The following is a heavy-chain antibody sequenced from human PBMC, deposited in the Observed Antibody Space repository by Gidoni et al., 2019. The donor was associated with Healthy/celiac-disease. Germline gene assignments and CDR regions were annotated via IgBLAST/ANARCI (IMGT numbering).Heavy chain of an antibody. Sequence: EVQLVESGGGLVQPGRSLRLSCAASGFTFDDYAMHWVRQAPGKGLEWVSGFSWNSVSIGYADSVTGRFTISRDNAKNSLYLQMNSLRAEDTALYYCAKDLGSSWYGDDAFDIWGQGTMVTVSS. CDR2: FSWNSVSI. CDR3: AKDLGSSWYGDDAFDI. D-gene: IGHD6-13*01. V-gene: IGHV3-9*01. CDR1: GFTFDDYA. J-gene: IGHJ3*02.